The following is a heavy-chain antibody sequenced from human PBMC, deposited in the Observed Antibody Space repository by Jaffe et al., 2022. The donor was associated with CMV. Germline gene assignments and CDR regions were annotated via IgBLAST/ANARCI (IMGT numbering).Heavy chain of an antibody. D-gene: IGHD1-1*01. V-gene: IGHV4-39*01. CDR2: IYYSGST. CDR1: GGSISSSSYY. J-gene: IGHJ4*02. Sequence: QLQLQESGPGLVKPSETLSLTCTVSGGSISSSSYYWGWIRQPPGKGLEWIGSIYYSGSTYYNPSLKSRVTISVDTSKNQFSLKLSSVTAADTAVYYCARHTSRWPERTRYKLYYFDYWGQGTLVTVSS. CDR3: ARHTSRWPERTRYKLYYFDY.